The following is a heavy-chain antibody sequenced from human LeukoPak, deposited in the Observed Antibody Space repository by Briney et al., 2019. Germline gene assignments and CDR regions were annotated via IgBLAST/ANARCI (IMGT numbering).Heavy chain of an antibody. CDR3: ARLPGGDSSSVVAFDI. Sequence: SETLSLTCAVSGGSISSYYWTWIRQPAGKGLEWIGRIYTTGSTNYNPSLKSRVTMSVDTSKSQFSLRLSSVTAADAAVYYCARLPGGDSSSVVAFDIWGQGTMVTVSS. CDR1: GGSISSYY. J-gene: IGHJ3*02. V-gene: IGHV4-59*10. D-gene: IGHD2-21*02. CDR2: IYTTGST.